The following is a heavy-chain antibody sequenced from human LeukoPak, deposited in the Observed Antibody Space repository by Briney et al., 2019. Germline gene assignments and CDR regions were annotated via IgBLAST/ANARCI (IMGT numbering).Heavy chain of an antibody. V-gene: IGHV3-30*02. CDR3: AKILPRLRDQLLKGDAIDI. J-gene: IGHJ3*02. Sequence: GGSLRLSCAASGFAFSSYGMHWVRQAPGKGLEWVAFIRYDGSNKYYADSVKGRFTISRDNSKNTLYLQMSSLGAEDTAVYYCAKILPRLRDQLLKGDAIDIWGQGTMVTVSS. CDR2: IRYDGSNK. D-gene: IGHD2-2*01. CDR1: GFAFSSYG.